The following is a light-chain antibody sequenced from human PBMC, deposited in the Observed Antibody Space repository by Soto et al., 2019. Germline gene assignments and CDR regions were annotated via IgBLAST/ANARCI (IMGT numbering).Light chain of an antibody. CDR1: QSVSSNY. Sequence: EIVLTQSPDPLSLSPGERATLSCRASQSVSSNYLAWYQQKPGQAPKVLIYRASSRATGIPDRFSGSGSGTDFTLTISRLEPEDFAVYYCQQYGSSPPTFGQGTKVEIK. CDR2: RAS. J-gene: IGKJ1*01. CDR3: QQYGSSPPT. V-gene: IGKV3-20*01.